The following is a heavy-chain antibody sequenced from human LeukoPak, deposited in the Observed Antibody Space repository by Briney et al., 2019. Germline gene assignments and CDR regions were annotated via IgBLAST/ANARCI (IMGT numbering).Heavy chain of an antibody. CDR2: INPSGGST. D-gene: IGHD3-3*01. V-gene: IGHV1-46*01. Sequence: ASVKVSCKASGYTFTGYYMHWVRQAPGQGLEWMGIINPSGGSTSYAQKFQGRVTMTRDMSTSTVYMELSSLRSEDTAVYYCATSITIFGVDSEPLGYWGQGTLVTVSS. J-gene: IGHJ4*02. CDR1: GYTFTGYY. CDR3: ATSITIFGVDSEPLGY.